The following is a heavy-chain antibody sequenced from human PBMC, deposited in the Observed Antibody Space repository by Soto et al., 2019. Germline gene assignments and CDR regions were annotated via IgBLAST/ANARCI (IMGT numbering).Heavy chain of an antibody. CDR1: GYTFTGYY. Sequence: ASVKVSCKASGYTFTGYYMHWVRQAPGQGLEWMGWINPNSGGTNYAQKFQGWVTMTRETSISTAYMELSRLRSDDTAVYYCARDRGRSGYEGYYFDYWGQGTLVTVSS. D-gene: IGHD5-12*01. V-gene: IGHV1-2*04. CDR3: ARDRGRSGYEGYYFDY. J-gene: IGHJ4*02. CDR2: INPNSGGT.